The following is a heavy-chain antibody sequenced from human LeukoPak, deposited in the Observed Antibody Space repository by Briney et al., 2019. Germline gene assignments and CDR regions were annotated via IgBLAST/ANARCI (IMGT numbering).Heavy chain of an antibody. J-gene: IGHJ1*01. CDR1: GFTFDNYA. CDR3: AKDSGWQLLRAEYFQH. V-gene: IGHV3-43*02. Sequence: GRSLRLSCAASGFTFDNYAIHWVRHVPGKSLEWVSLISADGRSTYYADSVKCRFTISRDNSKSSQYLQMRSLTTEDTAVYYCAKDSGWQLLRAEYFQHWGPGTLVTVSS. D-gene: IGHD2-15*01. CDR2: ISADGRST.